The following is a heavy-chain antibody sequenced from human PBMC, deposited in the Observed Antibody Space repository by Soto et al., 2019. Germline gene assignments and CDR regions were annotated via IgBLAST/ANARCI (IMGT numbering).Heavy chain of an antibody. D-gene: IGHD6-13*01. CDR2: ISGSGGST. CDR1: GFTFSSYA. Sequence: GGSLRLSCAASGFTFSSYAMNWVRQAPGKGLEWVSVISGSGGSTYYADSVKGRLTISRDKSKNTLYLQMNSLRAEDTAVYYCARRGPGTYFDYWGQGTLVTVSS. V-gene: IGHV3-23*01. CDR3: ARRGPGTYFDY. J-gene: IGHJ4*02.